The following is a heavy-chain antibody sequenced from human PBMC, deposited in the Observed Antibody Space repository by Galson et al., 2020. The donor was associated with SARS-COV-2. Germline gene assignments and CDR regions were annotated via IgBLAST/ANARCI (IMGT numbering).Heavy chain of an antibody. CDR2: IYYSGST. J-gene: IGHJ4*02. V-gene: IGHV4-39*01. CDR1: GGSISSSSYY. CDR3: ARLVEGITIFGVVITLPPDY. D-gene: IGHD3-3*01. Sequence: SETLSLTCTVSGGSISSSSYYWGWIRKPPGKGLEWIGSIYYSGSTYYNPSLKSRVTISVDTSKNQFSLKLSSVTAADTAVYYCARLVEGITIFGVVITLPPDYWGQGTLVTVSS.